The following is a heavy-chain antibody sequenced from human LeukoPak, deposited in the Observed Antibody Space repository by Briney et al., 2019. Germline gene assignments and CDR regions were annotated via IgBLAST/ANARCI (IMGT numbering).Heavy chain of an antibody. CDR2: INPNSGGT. J-gene: IGHJ3*02. V-gene: IGHV1-2*04. Sequence: ASVKVSCKASGYTFTGYYMHWVRQAPGQGLEWMGWINPNSGGTNYAQKFQGWVTMARDTSISTAYMELSRLRSDDTAVYYCARDSRFITRGRAEGGAFDIWGQGTMVTVSS. CDR1: GYTFTGYY. D-gene: IGHD1-14*01. CDR3: ARDSRFITRGRAEGGAFDI.